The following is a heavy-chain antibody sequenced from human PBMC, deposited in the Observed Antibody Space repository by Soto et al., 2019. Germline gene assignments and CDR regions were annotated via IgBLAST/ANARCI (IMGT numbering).Heavy chain of an antibody. J-gene: IGHJ4*02. D-gene: IGHD3-10*01. CDR1: GGSISSYY. V-gene: IGHV4-59*01. CDR3: ARGDYASGTFPIDY. CDR2: FFYSGST. Sequence: SETLSLTCTVSGGSISSYYWSWIRQPPGKGLEWIGYFFYSGSTNYNPSLKSRVTISVDTSKNQFSLKLNSVTAADTAVYYCARGDYASGTFPIDYWGQGKLVTVSS.